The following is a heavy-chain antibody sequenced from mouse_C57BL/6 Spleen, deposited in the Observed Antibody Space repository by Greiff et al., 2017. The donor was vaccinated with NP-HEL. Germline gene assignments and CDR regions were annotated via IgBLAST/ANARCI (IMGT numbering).Heavy chain of an antibody. CDR2: IDPEDGET. J-gene: IGHJ3*01. CDR3: ARNSNYVAWFAY. V-gene: IGHV14-2*01. Sequence: VQLQQSGAELVKPGASVKLSCTASGFNIKDYYMHWVKQRTEQGLEWIGRIDPEDGETKYAPKFQGKATITADPSSNTAYLQLSSLTSEDTAVYYCARNSNYVAWFAYWGQGTLVTVSA. CDR1: GFNIKDYY. D-gene: IGHD2-5*01.